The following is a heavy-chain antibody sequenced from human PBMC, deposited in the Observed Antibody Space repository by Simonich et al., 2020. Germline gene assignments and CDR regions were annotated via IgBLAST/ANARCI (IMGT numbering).Heavy chain of an antibody. Sequence: QVQLVESGGGVVQPGRSLRLSCAASGFTFSSYGMHWVRQAPGKGLEWVGCIGYDGSNKYYADSVKGRFTISRDNSKNTLYLQMNSLRAEDTAVYYCARAYSSSWYNWFDPWGQGTLVTVSS. D-gene: IGHD6-13*01. V-gene: IGHV3-33*01. CDR3: ARAYSSSWYNWFDP. CDR2: IGYDGSNK. J-gene: IGHJ5*02. CDR1: GFTFSSYG.